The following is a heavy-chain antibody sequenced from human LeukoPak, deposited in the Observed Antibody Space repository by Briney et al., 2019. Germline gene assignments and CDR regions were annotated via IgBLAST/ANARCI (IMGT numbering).Heavy chain of an antibody. D-gene: IGHD5-12*01. CDR3: ALTVASLDY. Sequence: GGSLRLSCAASGFTFSSYAMHWVRQAPGKGLEWVAFIRYDGRNKYYADSVKGRFTISRDNSKNTLYLQMNSLRAEDTAVYYCALTVASLDYWGQGTLVTVSS. CDR2: IRYDGRNK. V-gene: IGHV3-30*02. J-gene: IGHJ4*02. CDR1: GFTFSSYA.